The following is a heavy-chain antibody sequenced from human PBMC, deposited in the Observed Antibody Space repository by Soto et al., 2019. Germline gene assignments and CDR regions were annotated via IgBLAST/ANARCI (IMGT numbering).Heavy chain of an antibody. CDR1: GFTLSDHY. CDR2: SRNKASSYTT. Sequence: HPGGSLRLSCAASGFTLSDHYMDWVRRVPGKGLEWVGRSRNKASSYTTLYAASVKGRFTISRDDSKNSLYLQMNSLKTEDTAVYSCVRSGSYDSSPLDFWGQGTLVTVSS. CDR3: VRSGSYDSSPLDF. V-gene: IGHV3-72*01. J-gene: IGHJ4*02. D-gene: IGHD3-22*01.